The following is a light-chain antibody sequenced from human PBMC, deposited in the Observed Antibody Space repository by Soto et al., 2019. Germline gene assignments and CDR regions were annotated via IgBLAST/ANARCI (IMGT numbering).Light chain of an antibody. Sequence: QSVLTQPPSVSEAPGQRVTISCTGTSSNIGAGYEAHWYQQVPGTAPKLLIYENNNRPSGDPDRFSGSKSGTSASLAITGLQAEDEAEYYCQSYGSSLSGYVFGTGTTLTVL. CDR3: QSYGSSLSGYV. CDR2: ENN. CDR1: SSNIGAGYE. J-gene: IGLJ1*01. V-gene: IGLV1-40*01.